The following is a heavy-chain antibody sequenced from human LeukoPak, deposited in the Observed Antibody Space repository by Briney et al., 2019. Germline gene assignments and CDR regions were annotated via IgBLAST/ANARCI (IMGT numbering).Heavy chain of an antibody. CDR2: IRYSAGHT. V-gene: IGHV3-23*01. CDR1: GFTVSIYA. Sequence: GGSLRLSCAASGFTVSIYAMTWVRQPPAKGLEWVSAIRYSAGHTYYADSVKGRLTIPRHNSLNTLYLQMSSLRADDTALYYCAKDDDGHHHGVDHWGQGTLVTVSS. CDR3: AKDDDGHHHGVDH. D-gene: IGHD4-17*01. J-gene: IGHJ4*02.